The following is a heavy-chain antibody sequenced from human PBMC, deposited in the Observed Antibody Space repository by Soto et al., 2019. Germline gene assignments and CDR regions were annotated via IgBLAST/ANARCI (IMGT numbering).Heavy chain of an antibody. V-gene: IGHV3-30*18. J-gene: IGHJ4*02. D-gene: IGHD2-2*01. Sequence: QVQLVESGGGVVQPGRSLRLSCAASGFTFSSYGMHWVRQAPGKGLEWVAVISYDGSNKYYADSVKGRFTISSDNSKNTLYLQMNSLRAEDTAVYYCAKVRMPNTDFDYWGQGTLVTVSS. CDR3: AKVRMPNTDFDY. CDR2: ISYDGSNK. CDR1: GFTFSSYG.